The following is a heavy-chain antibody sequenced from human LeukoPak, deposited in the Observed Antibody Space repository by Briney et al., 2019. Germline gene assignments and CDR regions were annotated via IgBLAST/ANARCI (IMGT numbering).Heavy chain of an antibody. Sequence: SETLSLTCTVSGGSISSDSWSWIRQPPGEGLEWIGYIYPRGNTDYNPSLKCRVSISVDTFTNQVSLKLNSVTAADTAVYYCARQYSNYFDYWGQGTLVTVSS. V-gene: IGHV4-59*01. CDR3: ARQYSNYFDY. CDR1: GGSISSDS. D-gene: IGHD4-11*01. J-gene: IGHJ4*02. CDR2: IYPRGNT.